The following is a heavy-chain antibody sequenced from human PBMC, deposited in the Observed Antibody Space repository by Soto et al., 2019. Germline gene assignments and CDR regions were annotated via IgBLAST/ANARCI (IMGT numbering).Heavy chain of an antibody. CDR3: AREGTLRYFDWIDGYYYYGMDV. J-gene: IGHJ6*02. CDR2: IYYSGST. CDR1: GGSISSGDYY. V-gene: IGHV4-30-4*01. D-gene: IGHD3-9*01. Sequence: SETLSLTCTVSGGSISSGDYYWSWIRQPPGKGLEWIGYIYYSGSTYYNPSLKSRVTISVDTSKNQFSLKLSSVTAADTAVYYCAREGTLRYFDWIDGYYYYGMDVWGQGTTVTVSS.